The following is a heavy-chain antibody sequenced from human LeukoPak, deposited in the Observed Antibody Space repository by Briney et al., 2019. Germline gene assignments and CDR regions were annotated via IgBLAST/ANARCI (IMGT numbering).Heavy chain of an antibody. Sequence: SETLSLTCTLAGGSITSSGYYWGWIRQPPGKGLEWIGSIYYSASTYYSPSLQSRVTISVDTSKNQFSLKLRSVTAADTAVYYCARHLLSISYNYYYYYMDVWGKGTTVTVSS. CDR3: ARHLLSISYNYYYYYMDV. CDR1: GGSITSSGYY. J-gene: IGHJ6*03. V-gene: IGHV4-39*01. D-gene: IGHD3-3*02. CDR2: IYYSAST.